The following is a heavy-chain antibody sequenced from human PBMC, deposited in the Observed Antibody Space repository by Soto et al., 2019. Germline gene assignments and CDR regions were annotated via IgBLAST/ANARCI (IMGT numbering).Heavy chain of an antibody. Sequence: SETLSLTCAVSGGSISSGGYSLSWIRQPPGKGLEWIGNIYDSGNTYYNPSLKSRVTISVDTSKNQFSLRLSSVTAADTGVYYCVRYDRINMKPYSPEGFHIWGQGTMVTVSS. CDR1: GGSISSGGYS. CDR2: IYDSGNT. D-gene: IGHD3-3*02. V-gene: IGHV4-30-2*03. J-gene: IGHJ3*02. CDR3: VRYDRINMKPYSPEGFHI.